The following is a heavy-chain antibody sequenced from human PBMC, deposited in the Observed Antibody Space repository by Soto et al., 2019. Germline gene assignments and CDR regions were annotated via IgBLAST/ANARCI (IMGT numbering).Heavy chain of an antibody. J-gene: IGHJ4*02. D-gene: IGHD3-3*01. Sequence: SETLSLTCAVSGGSISSSNWWSWVRQPPGKGLEWIGEIYHSGSTNYNPSLKSRVTISVDKSKNQFSLKLSSVTAADTAVYYCARTPEGLGIGSNDYWGQGTLVTVSS. CDR1: GGSISSSNW. V-gene: IGHV4-4*02. CDR2: IYHSGST. CDR3: ARTPEGLGIGSNDY.